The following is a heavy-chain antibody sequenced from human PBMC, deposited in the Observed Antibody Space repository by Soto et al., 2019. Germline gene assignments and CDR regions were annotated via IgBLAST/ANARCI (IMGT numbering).Heavy chain of an antibody. D-gene: IGHD3-22*01. Sequence: SETLSLTCTVSGGSISSYYWSWIRQPPGKGLEWIGYIYYSGSTNYNPSLKSRVTISVDTSKNQFSLKLSSVTAADTAVYYCARVYYYDSSGYYYPFYYGMDVWGQGTTVTVSS. CDR1: GGSISSYY. V-gene: IGHV4-59*01. J-gene: IGHJ6*02. CDR2: IYYSGST. CDR3: ARVYYYDSSGYYYPFYYGMDV.